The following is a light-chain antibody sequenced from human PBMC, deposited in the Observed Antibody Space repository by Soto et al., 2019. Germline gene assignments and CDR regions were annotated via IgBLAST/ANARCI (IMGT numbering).Light chain of an antibody. Sequence: DIQMTQSPSTLSASVGVRVSITCRASQRISTCLAWYQQKPGKAPTLLIYDASSLQSGVPSRFSGSGSGTEFTLTISSLQPDDFATYYCQQYQIDWTFGQGTKVEIK. J-gene: IGKJ1*01. CDR1: QRISTC. CDR2: DAS. V-gene: IGKV1-5*01. CDR3: QQYQIDWT.